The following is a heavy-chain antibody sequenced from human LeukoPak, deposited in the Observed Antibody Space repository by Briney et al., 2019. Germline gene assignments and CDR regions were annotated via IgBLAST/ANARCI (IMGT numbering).Heavy chain of an antibody. Sequence: PGGSLRLSCAASGFTVSSNYMSWVRQAPGKGLEWVALISYDGSNKYYADSVKGRFTISRDNSKNTLYLQMNSLRTEDTAVYYCSRDSFYDSSGYYQKLGYWGQGTLVTVSS. CDR1: GFTVSSNY. CDR3: SRDSFYDSSGYYQKLGY. V-gene: IGHV3-30*03. J-gene: IGHJ4*02. D-gene: IGHD3-22*01. CDR2: ISYDGSNK.